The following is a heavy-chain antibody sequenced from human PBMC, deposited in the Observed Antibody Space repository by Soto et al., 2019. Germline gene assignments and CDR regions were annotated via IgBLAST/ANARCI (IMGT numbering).Heavy chain of an antibody. CDR1: GGTFSSYA. CDR2: IIPIFGTA. CDR3: ARDYGSGGRDFDY. J-gene: IGHJ4*02. V-gene: IGHV1-69*06. D-gene: IGHD3-10*01. Sequence: SVQVSCKASGGTFSSYAISWVRQAPGQGLEWMGGIIPIFGTANYAQKFQGRVTITADKSTSTAYMELSSLRSEDTAVYYCARDYGSGGRDFDYWGQGTLVTVYS.